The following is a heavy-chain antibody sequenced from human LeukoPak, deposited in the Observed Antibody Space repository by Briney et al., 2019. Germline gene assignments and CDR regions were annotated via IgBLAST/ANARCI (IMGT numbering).Heavy chain of an antibody. V-gene: IGHV3-33*06. CDR3: AKDPAAAGTAEYFHH. D-gene: IGHD6-13*01. CDR2: IWYDGSNK. J-gene: IGHJ1*01. CDR1: GFTFSSYG. Sequence: GRSLRLSCAASGFTFSSYGMHWVRQAPGKGLEWVAVIWYDGSNKYYADSVKGRFTISRDNSKNTLFLQMDSLRAEDTAVYYCAKDPAAAGTAEYFHHWGQGTLVTVSS.